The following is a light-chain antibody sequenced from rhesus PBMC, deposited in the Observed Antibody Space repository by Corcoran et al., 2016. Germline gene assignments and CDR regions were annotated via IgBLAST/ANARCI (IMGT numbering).Light chain of an antibody. Sequence: EIQMTQSPSSLSASMGDTVIITCRASQGSSKYLAWYQQKPGKAPKFLIYKASTLQSGVPSRLSGMGSWTDFTLTICSLQPDYFATYYCPHHNSYPPTFGQGTKVEIK. CDR3: PHHNSYPPT. CDR2: KAS. J-gene: IGKJ1*01. CDR1: QGSSKY. V-gene: IGKV1-25*01.